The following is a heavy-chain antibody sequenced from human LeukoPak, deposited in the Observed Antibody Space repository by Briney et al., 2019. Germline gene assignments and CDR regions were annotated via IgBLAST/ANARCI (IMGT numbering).Heavy chain of an antibody. CDR2: VSYDGSNK. CDR3: ARGSWRLVRGAASFES. D-gene: IGHD3-10*01. CDR1: GFTFSSYA. J-gene: IGHJ4*02. V-gene: IGHV3-30-3*01. Sequence: GGSLRLSCAASGFTFSSYAMHWVRQAAGKGLEWVAVVSYDGSNKYYADSVKGRFTISRDNSKNTLYLQMNSLRAEDTAVYYCARGSWRLVRGAASFESWGQGTLVTVPS.